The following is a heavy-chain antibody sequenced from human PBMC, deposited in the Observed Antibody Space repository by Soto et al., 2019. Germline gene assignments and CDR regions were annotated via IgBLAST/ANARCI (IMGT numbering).Heavy chain of an antibody. D-gene: IGHD4-17*01. CDR1: GGMYNDYY. CDR2: IDHLGNT. CDR3: APDYGDYRNDAFDI. V-gene: IGHV4-34*08. Sequence: QVQLHQWGSGLLKPSETLSLSCAVYGGMYNDYYWSWIRQPPGKGLEWIGEIDHLGNTNYSPSFKRRVTISQDKSKNQSSLTLTSVTAADAAVYFCAPDYGDYRNDAFDIWSQGTEVTVTS. J-gene: IGHJ3*02.